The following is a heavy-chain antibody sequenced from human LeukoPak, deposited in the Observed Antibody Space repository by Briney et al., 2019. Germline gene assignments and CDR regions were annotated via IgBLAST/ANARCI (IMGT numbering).Heavy chain of an antibody. D-gene: IGHD3-22*01. J-gene: IGHJ3*02. CDR1: EYTFTDHN. CDR3: ASTRTYYYDSSGPDAFDI. Sequence: ASVKVSCKASEYTFTDHNVHWVRQAPGQGLEWMGWINPKTGGRNCAQKFQGRVTLTRDTSISTAYMELSRLRSDDMAVYYCASTRTYYYDSSGPDAFDIWGQGTMVTVSS. CDR2: INPKTGGR. V-gene: IGHV1-2*02.